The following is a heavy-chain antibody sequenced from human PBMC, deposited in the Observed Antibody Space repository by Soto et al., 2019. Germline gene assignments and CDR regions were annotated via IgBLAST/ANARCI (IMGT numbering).Heavy chain of an antibody. Sequence: QVQLVESGGGVVQPGRSLRLSCAASGFTFSSYGMHWVRQAPGKGLEWVAVISYDGSNKYYADSVKGRFTISRDNSKNTLYLQMNSLRAEDTAVYYCAKDVCSYGYYYYGMDVWGQGTTVTVSS. V-gene: IGHV3-30*18. CDR1: GFTFSSYG. CDR3: AKDVCSYGYYYYGMDV. CDR2: ISYDGSNK. D-gene: IGHD5-18*01. J-gene: IGHJ6*02.